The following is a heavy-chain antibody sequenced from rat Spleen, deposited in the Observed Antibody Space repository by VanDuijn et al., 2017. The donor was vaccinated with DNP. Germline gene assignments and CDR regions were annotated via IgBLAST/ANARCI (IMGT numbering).Heavy chain of an antibody. CDR3: AKEALRAPFDY. V-gene: IGHV5-7*01. Sequence: EVQLVESGGGLVQPGRSLKLSCAASGFTFSDYNMAWVRQAPKKGLEWVAIISYDGSSTYYRDSVKGRFTISRDDAKSTLYLQMESLRSEDTATYYCAKEALRAPFDYWGQGIMVTVSS. J-gene: IGHJ2*01. D-gene: IGHD3-1*01. CDR1: GFTFSDYN. CDR2: ISYDGSST.